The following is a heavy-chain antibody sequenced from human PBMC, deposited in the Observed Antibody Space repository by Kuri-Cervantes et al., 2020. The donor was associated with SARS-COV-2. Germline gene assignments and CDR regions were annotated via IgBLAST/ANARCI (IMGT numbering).Heavy chain of an antibody. J-gene: IGHJ6*02. CDR3: ARDQGLYSSSSHPEGYYYGMDV. D-gene: IGHD6-6*01. V-gene: IGHV3-30-3*01. Sequence: GGSLRLSCAASGFTFSSYAMHWVRQAPGKGLEWVAVISYDGSNKYYADSVKGRFTISRDNSKNTLYLQMNSLRAEDTAVYYCARDQGLYSSSSHPEGYYYGMDVWGQGTTGTDSS. CDR2: ISYDGSNK. CDR1: GFTFSSYA.